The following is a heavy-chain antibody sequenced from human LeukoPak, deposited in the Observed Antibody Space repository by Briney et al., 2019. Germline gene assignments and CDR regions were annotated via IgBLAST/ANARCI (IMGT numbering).Heavy chain of an antibody. CDR3: ARASDYGDYVRYFDL. CDR2: INPSGGST. V-gene: IGHV1-46*01. Sequence: ASVKVSCKASGYTFTSYYIHWVRQAPGQGLEWMGTINPSGGSTSYAQKFQGRVTMTRDTSTSTVYMELSSLRSEDTAVYYCARASDYGDYVRYFDLWGRGTLVTVSS. CDR1: GYTFTSYY. J-gene: IGHJ2*01. D-gene: IGHD4-17*01.